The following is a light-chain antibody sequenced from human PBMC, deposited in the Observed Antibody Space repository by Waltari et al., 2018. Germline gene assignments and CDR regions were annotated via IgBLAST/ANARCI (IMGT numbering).Light chain of an antibody. CDR1: QGISTY. V-gene: IGKV1-27*01. J-gene: IGKJ3*01. CDR2: AAS. CDR3: QKYNRAPFT. Sequence: DIQMTQSPSSLSASIGDRVTITCRASQGISTYLVWYQQKPGKVPKLLIYAASTLQSGVQSRFSGSGSGTDFTLTISGLQPEDAATYYCQKYNRAPFTFGPGTKVHIK.